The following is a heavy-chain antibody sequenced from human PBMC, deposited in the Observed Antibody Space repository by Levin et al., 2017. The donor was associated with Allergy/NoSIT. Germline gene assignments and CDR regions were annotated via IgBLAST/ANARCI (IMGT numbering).Heavy chain of an antibody. CDR2: ISYDGSNR. CDR3: AREGGGHYYDFDY. Sequence: GESLKISCAASGYTFSSYAMHWVRQAPGKGLEWVAVISYDGSNRYYADSVKGRFTISRDNSKNTLYVQMNSLRPEDTAVYYCAREGGGHYYDFDYWGQGTLVTVSS. D-gene: IGHD3-22*01. J-gene: IGHJ4*02. CDR1: GYTFSSYA. V-gene: IGHV3-30*04.